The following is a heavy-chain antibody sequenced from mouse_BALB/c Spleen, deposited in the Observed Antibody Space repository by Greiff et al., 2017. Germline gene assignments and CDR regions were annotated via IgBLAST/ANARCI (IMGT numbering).Heavy chain of an antibody. CDR1: GFTFSSYT. V-gene: IGHV5-6-4*01. Sequence: EVQLVESGGGLVKPGGSLKLSCAASGFTFSSYTMSWVRQTPEKRLEWVATISSGGSYTYYPDSVKGRFTISRDNAKNTLYLQMSSLKSEDTAMYYCTREVGYLPAWFAYWGQGTLVTVSA. CDR3: TREVGYLPAWFAY. J-gene: IGHJ3*01. D-gene: IGHD1-1*02. CDR2: ISSGGSYT.